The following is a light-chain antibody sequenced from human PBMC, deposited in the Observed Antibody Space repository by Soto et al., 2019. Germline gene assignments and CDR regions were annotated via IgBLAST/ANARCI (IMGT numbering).Light chain of an antibody. CDR2: DAS. J-gene: IGKJ1*01. CDR1: RSISDW. Sequence: DIQMTQSPSTLPASIGDRVTITCRASRSISDWLAWYQQKPGKAPELLIFDASSLKSGVPSRFSGSGSGTEFTLTISRLQPDDVATYHCLQYSSHSWTFXQGTKVDIK. V-gene: IGKV1-5*01. CDR3: LQYSSHSWT.